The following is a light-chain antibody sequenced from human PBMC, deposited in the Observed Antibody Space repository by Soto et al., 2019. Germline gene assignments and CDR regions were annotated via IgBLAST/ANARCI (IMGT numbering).Light chain of an antibody. J-gene: IGKJ2*01. Sequence: DIVMTQSPLSLPVTPGEPASISCRSSQSLLHSNGYNYLDWYLQKPGQSPQLLIYLGSNRASGVPDRFSGSGSGTDFTLKISRVEAEDVGFYYCMQALQTPAYTFGQGTKLEIK. CDR3: MQALQTPAYT. CDR1: QSLLHSNGYNY. CDR2: LGS. V-gene: IGKV2-28*01.